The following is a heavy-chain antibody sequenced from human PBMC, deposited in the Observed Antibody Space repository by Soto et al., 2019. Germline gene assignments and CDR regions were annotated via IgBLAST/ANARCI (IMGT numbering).Heavy chain of an antibody. CDR2: ISGSGDTT. D-gene: IGHD1-26*01. CDR3: AKGSYRSYDY. Sequence: SWVRQAPGKGLEWVSAISGSGDTTYYANSVKGRFTISRDNSKNTLYLQMNSLRAEDTAVYYCAKGSYRSYDYWGQGTLVTVSS. J-gene: IGHJ4*02. V-gene: IGHV3-23*01.